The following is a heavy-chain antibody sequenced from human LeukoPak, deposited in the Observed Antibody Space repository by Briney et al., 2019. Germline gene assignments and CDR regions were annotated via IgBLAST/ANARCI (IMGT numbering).Heavy chain of an antibody. D-gene: IGHD4-23*01. CDR2: IYHSGST. V-gene: IGHV4-38-2*01. CDR3: ARSTVAGAFDI. CDR1: GYSISSGYY. Sequence: PSETLSLTCAVSGYSISSGYYWGWIRPPPGKGLEWIGSIYHSGSTYYNPSLKSRVTISVDTSKNQFSLKLSSVTAADTAVYYCARSTVAGAFDICGQGTMVTVSS. J-gene: IGHJ3*02.